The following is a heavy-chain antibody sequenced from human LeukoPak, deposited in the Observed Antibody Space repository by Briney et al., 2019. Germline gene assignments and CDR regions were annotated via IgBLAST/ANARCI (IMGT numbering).Heavy chain of an antibody. V-gene: IGHV3-30*03. CDR2: ISFDGNNK. D-gene: IGHD2-15*01. CDR3: GGGTYYFDY. CDR1: GFTFSNYD. Sequence: GGSLRLSCAASGFTFSNYDTHWVRQAPGKGLEWVALISFDGNNKYYADSVKGRFTISRDNSKNTLDLQMNSLRAEDTAVYYCGGGTYYFDYWGQGTLVTVSS. J-gene: IGHJ4*02.